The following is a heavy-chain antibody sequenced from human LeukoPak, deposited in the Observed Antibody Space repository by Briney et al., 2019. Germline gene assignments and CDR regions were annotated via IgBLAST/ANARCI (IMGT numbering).Heavy chain of an antibody. J-gene: IGHJ4*02. CDR2: IYYSGST. V-gene: IGHV4-30-4*01. D-gene: IGHD3-22*01. Sequence: SQTLSLTCTVSGGSISSGDYYWSWIRQPPGKGLEWIGYIYYSGSTYYNPSLKSRVTISVDTSKNQFYLKLSSVTAADTAVYYCARGGYYYDSSGYYFPNLEDYWGQGTLVTVSS. CDR3: ARGGYYYDSSGYYFPNLEDY. CDR1: GGSISSGDYY.